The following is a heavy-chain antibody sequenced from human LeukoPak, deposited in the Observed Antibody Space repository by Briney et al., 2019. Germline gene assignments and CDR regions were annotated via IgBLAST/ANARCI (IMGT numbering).Heavy chain of an antibody. CDR1: GYTFTGYY. Sequence: ASVKVSCKASGYTFTGYYMHWVRQAPGQGLEWMGWINPNSGGTNYAQKFQGRVTMTRDTSISTAYMELSRLGSDDTAVYYCARELVGATLNWFDPWGQGTLVTVSS. V-gene: IGHV1-2*02. CDR3: ARELVGATLNWFDP. D-gene: IGHD1-26*01. CDR2: INPNSGGT. J-gene: IGHJ5*02.